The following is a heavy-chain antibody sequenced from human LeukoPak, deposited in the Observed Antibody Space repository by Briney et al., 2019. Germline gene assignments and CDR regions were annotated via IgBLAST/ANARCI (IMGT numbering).Heavy chain of an antibody. CDR1: GDSISQSNYY. J-gene: IGHJ4*02. CDR2: IYSSGST. CDR3: ARHSSGWYPYFDY. D-gene: IGHD6-19*01. V-gene: IGHV4-39*01. Sequence: PSETLSLTCTVSGDSISQSNYYWGWLRQPPGKALEWLGSIYSSGSTYYDPPLKSRITVSADMSKNQFSLKVTSVTAADTAVYYCARHSSGWYPYFDYWGQGTLVTVSS.